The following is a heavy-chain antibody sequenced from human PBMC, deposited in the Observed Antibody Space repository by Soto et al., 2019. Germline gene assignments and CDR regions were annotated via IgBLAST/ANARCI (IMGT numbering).Heavy chain of an antibody. CDR1: GFSFSNAW. J-gene: IGHJ4*02. V-gene: IGHV3-15*07. CDR3: TTDKSY. Sequence: GGSLRLSCAASGFSFSNAWVSLVRQAPGKGLEWVGRIKSKTDGGTTDYATPVEGRFTISRDDSRNTLYLQMDSLKTEDTAVYYCTTDKSYWGQGTLVTVSS. CDR2: IKSKTDGGTT.